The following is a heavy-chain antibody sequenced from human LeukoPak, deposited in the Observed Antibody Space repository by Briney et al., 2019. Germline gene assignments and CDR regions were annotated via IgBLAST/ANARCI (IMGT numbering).Heavy chain of an antibody. D-gene: IGHD1-1*01. CDR3: AKDVFHWAFDI. V-gene: IGHV3-23*01. CDR1: GSNFWGPG. Sequence: GGSRRLSCEAPGSNFWGPGMSWVRKAPGKGLEWVAAIGGGGSDTKYTDSAMGRFTLSRDLSKNTLYLQMNSLRAEDTAVYFCAKDVFHWAFDIWGQGTMVTVSS. CDR2: IGGGGSDT. J-gene: IGHJ3*02.